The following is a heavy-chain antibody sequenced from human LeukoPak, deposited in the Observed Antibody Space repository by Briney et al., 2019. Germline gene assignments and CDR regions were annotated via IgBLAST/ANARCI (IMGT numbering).Heavy chain of an antibody. CDR3: ARGSSEEMATIAY. CDR1: GYTFTSYA. V-gene: IGHV1-8*01. J-gene: IGHJ4*02. D-gene: IGHD5-24*01. Sequence: SVKVSCKASGYTFTSYAINWVRQATGQGLEWMGWMNPSNGNTGFAQKFQGRLTMTRSTSISTAYMELSSLRSEDTAVYFCARGSSEEMATIAYWGQGTLVTVSS. CDR2: MNPSNGNT.